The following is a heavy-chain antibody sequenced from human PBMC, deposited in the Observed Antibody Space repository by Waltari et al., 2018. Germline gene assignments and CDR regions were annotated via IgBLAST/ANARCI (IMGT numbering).Heavy chain of an antibody. J-gene: IGHJ6*03. CDR1: GGTFSSYA. Sequence: QVQLVQSGAEVKKPGSSVKVSCKASGGTFSSYAISWVRQAPGQGLDWMGRIIPSFGTANYAQKFQGRVTITADKATSTAYMELSSLRSEDTAVYYCARGAYYYYYMDVWGKGTTVTISS. V-gene: IGHV1-69*13. CDR3: ARGAYYYYYMDV. CDR2: IIPSFGTA.